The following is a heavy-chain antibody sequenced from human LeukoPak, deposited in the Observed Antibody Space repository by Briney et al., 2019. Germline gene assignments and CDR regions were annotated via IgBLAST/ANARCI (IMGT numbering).Heavy chain of an antibody. CDR2: ISAYNGNT. D-gene: IGHD3-3*01. V-gene: IGHV1-18*01. CDR3: AREGPQFGFWSGYYSPGWFDP. Sequence: ASVKVSCKASGYTFTSYSISWLRQAPGQGLEWMGWISAYNGNTNYAQKLQGRVTMTTDTSTSTAYMELRSLRSDDTAVYYCAREGPQFGFWSGYYSPGWFDPWGQGTLVTVSS. J-gene: IGHJ5*02. CDR1: GYTFTSYS.